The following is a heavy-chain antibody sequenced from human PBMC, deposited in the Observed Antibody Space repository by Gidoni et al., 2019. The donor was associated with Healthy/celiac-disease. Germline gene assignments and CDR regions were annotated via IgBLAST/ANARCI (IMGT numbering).Heavy chain of an antibody. CDR2: INHSGST. V-gene: IGHV4-34*01. Sequence: QVQLQQWGAGLLKPSETLSLTCAVYGGSFSGYYWSWIRQPPGKGLEWIGEINHSGSTNYTPSLKSRVTISVDTSKNQFSLKLSSVTAADTAVYYCARGLRYFDWLERGGGPWGQGTLVTVSS. J-gene: IGHJ5*02. D-gene: IGHD3-9*01. CDR3: ARGLRYFDWLERGGGP. CDR1: GGSFSGYY.